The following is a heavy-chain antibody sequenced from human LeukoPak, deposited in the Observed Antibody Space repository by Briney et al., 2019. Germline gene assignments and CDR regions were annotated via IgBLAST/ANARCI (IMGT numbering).Heavy chain of an antibody. J-gene: IGHJ4*02. CDR2: IWYDGSNK. V-gene: IGHV3-33*01. Sequence: GGSLTLSCAASGLTFSSYGMHWVRQAAGTVMEWEAVIWYDGSNKYYADSVKGRFTISRDNSKNTLYLQMNSLRAEDTAVYYCARALRSGWYLDYWGQGTLVTVSS. D-gene: IGHD6-19*01. CDR3: ARALRSGWYLDY. CDR1: GLTFSSYG.